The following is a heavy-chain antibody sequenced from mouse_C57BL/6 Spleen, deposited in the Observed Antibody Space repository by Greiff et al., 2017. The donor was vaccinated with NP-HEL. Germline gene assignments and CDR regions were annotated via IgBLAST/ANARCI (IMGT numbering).Heavy chain of an antibody. D-gene: IGHD4-1*01. CDR2: ISSGGDYI. Sequence: EVKLVESGEGLVKPGGSLKLSCAASGFTFSSYAMSWVRQTPEKRLEWVAYISSGGDYIYYADTVKGRFTISRDNARNTLYLQMSSLKSEDTAMYYCTRVPLTGTAFDYWGQGTTLTVSS. CDR1: GFTFSSYA. CDR3: TRVPLTGTAFDY. J-gene: IGHJ2*01. V-gene: IGHV5-9-1*02.